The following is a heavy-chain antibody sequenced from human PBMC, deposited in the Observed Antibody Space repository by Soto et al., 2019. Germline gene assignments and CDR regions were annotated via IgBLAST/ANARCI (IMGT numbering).Heavy chain of an antibody. V-gene: IGHV4-61*08. Sequence: SETLSLTCTVSGGSVNSGDYYWSWIRQPPGKGLEWIGHIYRSGTTRYNPSVESRVTISVDTSKNQFSLELTSVTAADTAVYYCARVQMATIYFDYWGQGILVTVSS. CDR2: IYRSGTT. CDR1: GGSVNSGDYY. J-gene: IGHJ4*02. D-gene: IGHD5-12*01. CDR3: ARVQMATIYFDY.